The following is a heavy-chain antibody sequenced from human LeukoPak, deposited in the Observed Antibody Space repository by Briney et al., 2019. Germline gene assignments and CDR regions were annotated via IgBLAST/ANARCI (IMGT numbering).Heavy chain of an antibody. CDR1: GFTFRSYW. Sequence: GGSLRLSCAASGFTFRSYWMHWVRQAPGKGLVWVSRINSDGSSTSYADSVKGRFTISRDNAKNTLYLQMNSLRAEDTAVYYCAREVSSSWAFDYWGQGTLVTVSS. D-gene: IGHD6-13*01. V-gene: IGHV3-74*01. J-gene: IGHJ4*02. CDR2: INSDGSST. CDR3: AREVSSSWAFDY.